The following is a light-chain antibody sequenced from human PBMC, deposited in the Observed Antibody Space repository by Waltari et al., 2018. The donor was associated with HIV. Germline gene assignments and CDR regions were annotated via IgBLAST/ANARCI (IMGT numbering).Light chain of an antibody. V-gene: IGKV1-9*01. CDR1: QGVSKD. CDR2: SAS. Sequence: DIQLTQSPPFLSASVGDRVTITCRASQGVSKDFAWYQQRPGKAPKLLIYSASTLQSGVPSRFSGCKSGTEFTRTISSLQPEDFATYYCQQLNSNPPPCPFGPGTKVDIK. J-gene: IGKJ3*01. CDR3: QQLNSNPPPCP.